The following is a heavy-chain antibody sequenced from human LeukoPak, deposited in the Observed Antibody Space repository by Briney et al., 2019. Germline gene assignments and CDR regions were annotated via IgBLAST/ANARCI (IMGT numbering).Heavy chain of an antibody. CDR1: GGSISSYF. J-gene: IGHJ6*03. Sequence: SETLSLTCTVSGGSISSYFWSWIRQPPGKGLEWIGYIYDSGSTNYNPSLKSRVTISVDTSKNRFSLKLSSVTAADTAVYYCASPRGGGYMDVWGKGTTVTVSS. CDR2: IYDSGST. V-gene: IGHV4-59*01. CDR3: ASPRGGGYMDV.